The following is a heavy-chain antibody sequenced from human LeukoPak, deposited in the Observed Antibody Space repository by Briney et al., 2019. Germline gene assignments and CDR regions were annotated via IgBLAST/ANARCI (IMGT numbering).Heavy chain of an antibody. Sequence: MPSETLSLTCTVSGGSISSYYWAWIRQPPGKGLEWIGSIYHSGSNNYNPSLNSRVTMSIDTSKNQFSLKLTSVTAADTAVYYCATGISGYDTSGYYYETFDYWGQGILVTVSS. CDR1: GGSISSYY. CDR2: IYHSGSN. V-gene: IGHV4-59*08. J-gene: IGHJ4*02. D-gene: IGHD3-22*01. CDR3: ATGISGYDTSGYYYETFDY.